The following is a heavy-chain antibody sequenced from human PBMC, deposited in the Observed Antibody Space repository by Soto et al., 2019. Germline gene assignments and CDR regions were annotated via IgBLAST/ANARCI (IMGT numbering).Heavy chain of an antibody. Sequence: GGSLRLSCAASGFTVSSYHMSWVRQAPGKGLEWVSVIYSAGSADFADSVKGRFTISRDNSKNTLYLQMSSLRAEDTAVYYCARVYSSSYHYFDYWGQGTLVTVSS. CDR1: GFTVSSYH. CDR3: ARVYSSSYHYFDY. J-gene: IGHJ4*02. D-gene: IGHD6-13*01. V-gene: IGHV3-66*01. CDR2: IYSAGSA.